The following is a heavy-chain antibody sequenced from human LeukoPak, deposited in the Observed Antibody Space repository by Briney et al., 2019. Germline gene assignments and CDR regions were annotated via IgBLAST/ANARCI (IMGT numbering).Heavy chain of an antibody. CDR2: ISGSGGST. D-gene: IGHD3-10*01. CDR3: AKVAHGSGSYRRSIFDY. Sequence: GGSLRLSCAASGFTFSSYAMSWVRQAPGKGLEWVSAISGSGGSTYYADSVKGRFTISRDNSKNTLYLQMNSLRAEDTAVYYCAKVAHGSGSYRRSIFDYWGQGTLVTVSS. CDR1: GFTFSSYA. V-gene: IGHV3-23*01. J-gene: IGHJ4*02.